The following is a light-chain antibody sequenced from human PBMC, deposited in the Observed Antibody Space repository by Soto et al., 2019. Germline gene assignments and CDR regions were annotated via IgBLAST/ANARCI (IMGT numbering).Light chain of an antibody. CDR1: QSVSSY. CDR3: QQYSNWPPPYT. CDR2: DAS. Sequence: EIVMTQSPATLSVSPGERATLSCRASQSVSSYLAWYQQKPGLPPRLLIYDASTRATGIPDRFSGSGSGTVFTLTISSLQSADFAVYYCQQYSNWPPPYTFGRGTKLEIK. V-gene: IGKV3-15*01. J-gene: IGKJ2*01.